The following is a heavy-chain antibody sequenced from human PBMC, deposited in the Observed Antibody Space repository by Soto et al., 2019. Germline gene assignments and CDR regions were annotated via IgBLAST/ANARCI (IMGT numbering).Heavy chain of an antibody. CDR1: GGSISSYY. V-gene: IGHV4-59*01. CDR2: IYYSGST. CDR3: ARSRTSVPPSGFQH. D-gene: IGHD4-17*01. Sequence: QVQLQESGPGLVKPSETLSLTCTVSGGSISSYYWSWIRQPPGKGLEWIGYIYYSGSTNYNPSLKSRGPISVDTPKNHFSLTLSSVTAADTAVYYCARSRTSVPPSGFQHWGQGTLVTVSS. J-gene: IGHJ1*01.